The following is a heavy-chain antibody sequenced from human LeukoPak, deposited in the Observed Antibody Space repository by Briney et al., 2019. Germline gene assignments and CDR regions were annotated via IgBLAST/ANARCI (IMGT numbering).Heavy chain of an antibody. CDR2: ITDDSLTM. J-gene: IGHJ4*02. V-gene: IGHV3-48*04. CDR1: RFTFSNFA. CDR3: VARGGWARFDY. D-gene: IGHD6-19*01. Sequence: PGGSLRLSCAASRFTFSNFAMSWVRQAPGKGLEWVSYITDDSLTMYYTDSVKGRFSISRDNAKNSLYLQMNSLRAEDTAVYYCVARGGWARFDYWGQGTLVTVSS.